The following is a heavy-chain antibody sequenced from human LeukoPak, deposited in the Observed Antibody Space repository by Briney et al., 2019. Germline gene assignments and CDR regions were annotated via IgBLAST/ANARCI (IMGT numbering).Heavy chain of an antibody. J-gene: IGHJ4*02. CDR3: GRQWDTLDRVDD. CDR2: TYPGDSDT. V-gene: IGHV5-51*01. D-gene: IGHD1-26*01. Sequence: GESLKISCKGSGYSFSNYWIGWVRQMPGKGLEWMGATYPGDSDTKYSPSFQGQVTISADKSISTAYLEWSSLKASDTAMYYCGRQWDTLDRVDDWGQGTLVTVSS. CDR1: GYSFSNYW.